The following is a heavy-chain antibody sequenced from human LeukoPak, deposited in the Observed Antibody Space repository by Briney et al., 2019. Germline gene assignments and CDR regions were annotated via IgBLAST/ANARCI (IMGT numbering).Heavy chain of an antibody. D-gene: IGHD1-26*01. CDR1: GGTFSSYA. Sequence: ASVKVSCKASGGTFSSYAISWVRQAPGQGLEWMGGIIPIFGTANYAQKFQGRVTITADKSTSTAYMELSSLRSEDTAVYYCAREVVGATRGWFDPWGQGTLVTVSS. CDR3: AREVVGATRGWFDP. CDR2: IIPIFGTA. V-gene: IGHV1-69*06. J-gene: IGHJ5*02.